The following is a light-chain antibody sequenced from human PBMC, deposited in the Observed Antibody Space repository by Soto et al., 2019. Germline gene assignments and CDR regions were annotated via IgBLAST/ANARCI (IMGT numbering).Light chain of an antibody. Sequence: IQMTQSPSSLSASVGDRVTITCRASHGIINYLAWFRQRPGKAPKLLIYFASSLQSGVPSRFSGSGPGTDFNLTINSLQPEDFATYYCLQDYDYPWTFGQGTKVEIK. V-gene: IGKV1-6*01. J-gene: IGKJ1*01. CDR3: LQDYDYPWT. CDR1: HGIINY. CDR2: FAS.